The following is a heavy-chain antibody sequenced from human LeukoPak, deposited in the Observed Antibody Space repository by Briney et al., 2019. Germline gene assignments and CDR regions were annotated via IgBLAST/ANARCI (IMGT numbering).Heavy chain of an antibody. Sequence: SETLSLTCAVSGGSISSGGYSWSWIRQPPGKGLEWIGYIYHSGSTYYNPSLKSRVTISVDRSKNQFSLKLSSVTAADTAVYYCARVARGVAARYFDYWGQGTLVTVSS. CDR2: IYHSGST. V-gene: IGHV4-30-2*01. CDR1: GGSISSGGYS. D-gene: IGHD6-6*01. J-gene: IGHJ4*02. CDR3: ARVARGVAARYFDY.